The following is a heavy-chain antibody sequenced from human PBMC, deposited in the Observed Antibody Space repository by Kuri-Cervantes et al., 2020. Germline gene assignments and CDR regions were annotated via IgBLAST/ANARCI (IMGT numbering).Heavy chain of an antibody. CDR2: IWYDGSNK. CDR3: AKDRRSSGWYGAQYY. J-gene: IGHJ4*02. V-gene: IGHV3-33*06. CDR1: GFTFSSYG. Sequence: LSLTCAASGFTFSSYGMHWVRQAPGKGLEWVAVIWYDGSNKYYADSVKGRFTISRDNSKNTLYLQMNSLRAEDTAVYYCAKDRRSSGWYGAQYYWGQGTLVTVSS. D-gene: IGHD6-19*01.